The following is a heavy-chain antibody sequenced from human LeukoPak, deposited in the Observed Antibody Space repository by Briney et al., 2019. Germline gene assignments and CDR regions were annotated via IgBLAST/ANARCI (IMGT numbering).Heavy chain of an antibody. CDR1: GYTFTNYD. Sequence: SVKVSCKTSGYTFTNYDINWVRQAPGQGLEWMGGIIPIFGTANYAQKFQGRVTITADESTSTAYMELSSLRSEDTAVYYCARILYVVLGPADTVGYYYYGMDVWGQGTTVTVSS. D-gene: IGHD2-2*01. V-gene: IGHV1-69*13. J-gene: IGHJ6*02. CDR3: ARILYVVLGPADTVGYYYYGMDV. CDR2: IIPIFGTA.